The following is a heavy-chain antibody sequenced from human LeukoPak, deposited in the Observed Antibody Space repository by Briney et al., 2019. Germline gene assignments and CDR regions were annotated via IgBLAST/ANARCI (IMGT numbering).Heavy chain of an antibody. D-gene: IGHD2-15*01. V-gene: IGHV3-48*01. CDR2: ISRDSRTI. J-gene: IGHJ4*02. CDR3: ARAGYCSGGSCYGSDY. Sequence: GESLRLSCAASGFSFSSYSMNWVRQAPGKGLEWVSIISRDSRTIIDADSVKGRFTISRDNSKNTLYQQMDSLRAEDTAVYYCARAGYCSGGSCYGSDYWGQGTLVSVSS. CDR1: GFSFSSYS.